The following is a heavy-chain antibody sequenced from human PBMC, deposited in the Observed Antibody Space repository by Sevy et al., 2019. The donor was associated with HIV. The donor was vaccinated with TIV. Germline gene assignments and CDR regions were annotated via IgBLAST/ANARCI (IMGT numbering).Heavy chain of an antibody. CDR3: AGENAWGRGYS. V-gene: IGHV4-59*08. D-gene: IGHD1-26*01. CDR1: GGSITSLY. J-gene: IGHJ4*02. CDR2: IYYNGYI. Sequence: TLSLTCTVSGGSITSLYWNWIRQPPGKGLEWIANIYYNGYINYNPSLKSRVTLSLDTSKNQFSLRLSSVTAADTAMYYCAGENAWGRGYSWGQGTLVTVSS.